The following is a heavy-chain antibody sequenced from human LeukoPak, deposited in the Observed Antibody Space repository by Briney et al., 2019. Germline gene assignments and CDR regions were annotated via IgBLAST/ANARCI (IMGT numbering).Heavy chain of an antibody. CDR2: ISYDESNK. CDR3: AKDLQKMVLEYFDY. V-gene: IGHV3-30*18. Sequence: PGGSLRLSCAASGFTFRSYGMHWVRQAPGKGLEWVAVISYDESNKYYADSVKGRFTISRDNSKNTLYLQMNSLRAEDTAVYYCAKDLQKMVLEYFDYWGQGTLVTVSS. J-gene: IGHJ4*02. CDR1: GFTFRSYG. D-gene: IGHD6-13*01.